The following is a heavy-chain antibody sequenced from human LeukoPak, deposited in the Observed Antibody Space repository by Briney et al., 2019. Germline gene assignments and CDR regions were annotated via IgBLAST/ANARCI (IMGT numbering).Heavy chain of an antibody. D-gene: IGHD3-16*02. CDR2: ISYSGST. J-gene: IGHJ4*02. V-gene: IGHV4-39*01. CDR3: ARQRITFGGVISIFDS. Sequence: SETLSLTCTVSGGSISSNDYYWGWLRQPPGKGLEWVVSISYSGSTYYNPSLKSRITISVYTTKNQFSLRVSSLTAADTAVYYCARQRITFGGVISIFDSWGQGTLVTVSS. CDR1: GGSISSNDYY.